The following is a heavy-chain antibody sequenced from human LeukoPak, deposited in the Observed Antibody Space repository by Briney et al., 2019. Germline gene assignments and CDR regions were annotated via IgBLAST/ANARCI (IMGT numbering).Heavy chain of an antibody. CDR3: ARDWVATITWIGY. Sequence: GRSLRLSCAASGFTFSSYGMHWVRQAPGKGLEWVAVIWYDGSNKYYADSVKGRFTISRDNSKNTLYLQMNSLRAEDTAVYYCARDWVATITWIGYWGQGTLVTVSS. J-gene: IGHJ4*02. D-gene: IGHD5-12*01. CDR1: GFTFSSYG. CDR2: IWYDGSNK. V-gene: IGHV3-33*01.